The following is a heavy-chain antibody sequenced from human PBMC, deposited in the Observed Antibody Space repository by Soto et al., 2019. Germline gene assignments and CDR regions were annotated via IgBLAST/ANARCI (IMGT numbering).Heavy chain of an antibody. CDR2: ISYDGSNK. V-gene: IGHV3-30-3*01. CDR3: ARSIAVAGTGSRNFDY. D-gene: IGHD6-19*01. J-gene: IGHJ4*02. Sequence: QVQLVESGGGVVQPGRSLRLSCAASGFTFSSYAMHWVRQAPGKGLEWVAVISYDGSNKYYVDSVKGRFTISRDNSKNTLYLQMTSLRAEDTAVYDCARSIAVAGTGSRNFDYWGQGTLVTVSS. CDR1: GFTFSSYA.